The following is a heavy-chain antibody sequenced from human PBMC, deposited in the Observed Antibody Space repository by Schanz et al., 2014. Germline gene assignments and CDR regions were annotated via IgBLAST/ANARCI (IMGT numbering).Heavy chain of an antibody. Sequence: QVQLVQSGPEVKKPGASVKVSCKASGYTFTSYGVSWVRQAPGQGLEWMGWISPYNGNTKYAEKLEDRVTMTTDISTSTAYMQLRSLTSDDTAVYYCARVVRSDYLSELDFWGQGTLVTVSS. CDR3: ARVVRSDYLSELDF. V-gene: IGHV1-18*04. CDR1: GYTFTSYG. CDR2: ISPYNGNT. J-gene: IGHJ4*02. D-gene: IGHD4-17*01.